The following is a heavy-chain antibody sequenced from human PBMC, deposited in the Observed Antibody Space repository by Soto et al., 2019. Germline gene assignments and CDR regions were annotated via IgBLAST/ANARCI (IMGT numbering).Heavy chain of an antibody. V-gene: IGHV4-34*01. CDR1: GGSFSGYY. Sequence: QVQLQQWGAGLLKPSETLSLTCAVYGGSFSGYYWSWIRQPPGKGLEWIGEINHSGSTNYNPSLQRRVTISLQPSKHQSSLQRWSVPAADTAVYYCAWALVRGVIRNTRFDPWGQGTLVTVSS. D-gene: IGHD3-10*01. J-gene: IGHJ5*02. CDR2: INHSGST. CDR3: AWALVRGVIRNTRFDP.